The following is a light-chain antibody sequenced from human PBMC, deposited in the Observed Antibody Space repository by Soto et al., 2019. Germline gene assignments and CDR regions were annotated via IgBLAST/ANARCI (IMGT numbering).Light chain of an antibody. V-gene: IGKV1-5*01. Sequence: EIQMTKSPSTLSASIGDRVTIACRASQGISNWLAWYQQKPGKAPKLLIFDASSLASGVPSRFSGSGSGTEFTLTISSLQSADFATYDCLHYNSYSEAFGQGTKVDI. J-gene: IGKJ1*01. CDR1: QGISNW. CDR3: LHYNSYSEA. CDR2: DAS.